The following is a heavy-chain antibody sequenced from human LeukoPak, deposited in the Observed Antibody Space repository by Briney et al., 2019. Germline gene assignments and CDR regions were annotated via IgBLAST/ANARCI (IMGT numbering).Heavy chain of an antibody. CDR1: GYSFTSYW. CDR3: ARSSDSSGFYDYFDY. CDR2: IYPGDSDT. D-gene: IGHD3-22*01. Sequence: GEPLKISCEGSGYSFTSYWIGFLRQMPGKGLEWVAIIYPGDSDTIYSPSFQGQVTISADNYISTAYLQWSSLKASDTAMYYCARSSDSSGFYDYFDYWGQGTLVTVS. J-gene: IGHJ4*02. V-gene: IGHV5-51*01.